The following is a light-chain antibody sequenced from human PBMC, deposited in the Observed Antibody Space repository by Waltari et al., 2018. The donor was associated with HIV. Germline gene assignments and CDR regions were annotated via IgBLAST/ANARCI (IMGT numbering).Light chain of an antibody. Sequence: SYELTQPPSVSVSPGQTPTITSPGDSLSGQYAYWYQQRPGQAPVAIIYKDTERPSGIPERFSGSSSGKTVTLIISEAQTEDEADYYCQSADSSGGFRVFGGGTRLSVL. CDR3: QSADSSGGFRV. J-gene: IGLJ3*02. V-gene: IGLV3-25*03. CDR2: KDT. CDR1: SLSGQY.